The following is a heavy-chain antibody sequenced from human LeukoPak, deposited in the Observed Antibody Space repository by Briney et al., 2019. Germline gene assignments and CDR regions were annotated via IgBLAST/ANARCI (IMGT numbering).Heavy chain of an antibody. CDR1: GGFINTYY. Sequence: SETLSFTCASAGGFINTYYWSWIRKPPGKGLELVGCIYYSGGTNYNPSLKSRVTISVDTSMNQFSLKVSSVTAADTAVYYCARSRLWFDYWGQGTVVSVS. J-gene: IGHJ4*02. D-gene: IGHD2-21*01. CDR2: IYYSGGT. V-gene: IGHV4-59*01. CDR3: ARSRLWFDY.